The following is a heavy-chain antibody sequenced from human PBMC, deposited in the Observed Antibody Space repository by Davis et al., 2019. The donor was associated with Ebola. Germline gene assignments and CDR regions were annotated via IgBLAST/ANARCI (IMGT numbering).Heavy chain of an antibody. V-gene: IGHV3-23*01. D-gene: IGHD6-25*01. CDR1: GFTFSSYA. CDR2: ISGSGGST. J-gene: IGHJ4*02. CDR3: ARGGSALSHDY. Sequence: GESLKISCAASGFTFSSYAMSWVRQAPGKGLEWVSAISGSGGSTYYADSVKGRFTISRDNSKNTLYLQINSLRAEDTAVYYCARGGSALSHDYWGQGSLVTVSS.